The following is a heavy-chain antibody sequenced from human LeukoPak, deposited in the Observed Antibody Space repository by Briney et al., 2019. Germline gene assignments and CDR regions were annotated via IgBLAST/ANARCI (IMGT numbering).Heavy chain of an antibody. CDR3: ARDGYSGSYYDY. J-gene: IGHJ4*02. D-gene: IGHD1-26*01. CDR2: IYYSGST. Sequence: PSETLSPTCTVSGGSISSYYWSWIWQPPGKGLEWIGYIYYSGSTNYNPSLKSRVTISVDTSKNQFSLKLSSVTAADTAVYYCARDGYSGSYYDYWGQGTLVTVSS. V-gene: IGHV4-59*01. CDR1: GGSISSYY.